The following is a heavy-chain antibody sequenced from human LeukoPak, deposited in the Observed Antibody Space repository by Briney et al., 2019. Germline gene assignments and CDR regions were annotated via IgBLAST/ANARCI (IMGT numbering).Heavy chain of an antibody. D-gene: IGHD2-2*02. V-gene: IGHV1-18*01. CDR3: ARETLGYCSSTSCYRRKRGYYFDY. Sequence: ASVKVSCKASGYTFTSYGISWVRQAPGQGLEWMGWISAYNGNTNYAQKLQGRVTMTTDTSTSTAYMELRSLRSDDTAVYYCARETLGYCSSTSCYRRKRGYYFDYWGQGTLVTVSS. J-gene: IGHJ4*02. CDR1: GYTFTSYG. CDR2: ISAYNGNT.